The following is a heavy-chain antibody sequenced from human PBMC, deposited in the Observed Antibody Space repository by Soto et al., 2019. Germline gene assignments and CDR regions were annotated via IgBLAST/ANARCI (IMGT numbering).Heavy chain of an antibody. J-gene: IGHJ6*02. V-gene: IGHV3-7*01. Sequence: EMQLVESGGGLVQPGGSLRLSCAASGFTFSSHWMSWVRQAPVKGLEWVGNIKQDGSEKNYVDFMEGRFTISRDNAENSLYLQMNSLRAEDTAVYYCARIASAGRGWDVWGQGTTVVVSS. D-gene: IGHD6-13*01. CDR2: IKQDGSEK. CDR3: ARIASAGRGWDV. CDR1: GFTFSSHW.